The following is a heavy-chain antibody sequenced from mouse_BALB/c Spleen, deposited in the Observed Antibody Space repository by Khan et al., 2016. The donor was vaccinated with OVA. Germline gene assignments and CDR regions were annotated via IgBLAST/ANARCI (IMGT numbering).Heavy chain of an antibody. D-gene: IGHD2-1*01. CDR3: VKQNDGTLYAMDY. J-gene: IGHJ4*01. CDR2: IWGDGST. V-gene: IGHV2-3*01. CDR1: GFSLTSYG. Sequence: QVQLKQSGPGLVAPSQSLSITCTVSGFSLTSYGVNWVRQPPGKGLEWLGVIWGDGSTNYHSALKSRMSISKDNSKSQVFLKLNSLQTDDTATYYWVKQNDGTLYAMDYWGQGTAVTVSS.